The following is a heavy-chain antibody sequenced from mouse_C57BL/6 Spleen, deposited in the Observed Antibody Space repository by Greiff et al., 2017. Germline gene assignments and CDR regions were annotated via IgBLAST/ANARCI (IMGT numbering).Heavy chain of an antibody. D-gene: IGHD1-1*01. CDR2: INPGSGGT. Sequence: QVQLQQSGAELVRPGTSVKVSCKASGYAFTNYLIEWVKQRPGQGLEWIGVINPGSGGTNYNEKFKGKATLTADKSSSTAYMQLSSLTSEDSAVYFCARYATTVVATEDYAMDYWGQGTSVTVSS. CDR3: ARYATTVVATEDYAMDY. V-gene: IGHV1-54*01. J-gene: IGHJ4*01. CDR1: GYAFTNYL.